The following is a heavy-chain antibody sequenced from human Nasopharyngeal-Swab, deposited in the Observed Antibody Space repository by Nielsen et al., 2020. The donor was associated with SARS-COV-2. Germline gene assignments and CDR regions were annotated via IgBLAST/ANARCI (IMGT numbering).Heavy chain of an antibody. CDR2: INHSGST. CDR1: GGSYRGYY. V-gene: IGHV4-34*01. CDR3: ARGGSSSWYYYYYGMDV. D-gene: IGHD6-13*01. J-gene: IGHJ6*02. Sequence: SATLPITCAVFGGSYRGYYWSWLRQLPGKGLQRIGEINHSGSTNYNQFLNSRVTISVDMSKNQFSLKLSSVTAADTAVYYCARGGSSSWYYYYYGMDVWGQGTTVTVSS.